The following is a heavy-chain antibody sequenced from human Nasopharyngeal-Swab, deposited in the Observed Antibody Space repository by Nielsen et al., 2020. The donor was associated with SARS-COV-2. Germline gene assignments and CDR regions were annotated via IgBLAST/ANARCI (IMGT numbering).Heavy chain of an antibody. CDR3: ARVSSSGWDRGYFDY. V-gene: IGHV3-21*01. CDR2: ISSSSSYI. D-gene: IGHD6-19*01. CDR1: GFTFSSYS. Sequence: GGSLQISCAASGFTFSSYSMNWVRQAPGKGLEWVSSISSSSSYIYYADSVKGRFTISRDNAKNSLYLQMNSLRAEDTAVYYCARVSSSGWDRGYFDYWGQGTLVTVSS. J-gene: IGHJ4*02.